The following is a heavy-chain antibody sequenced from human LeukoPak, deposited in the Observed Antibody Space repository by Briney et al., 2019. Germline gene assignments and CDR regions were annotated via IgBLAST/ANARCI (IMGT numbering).Heavy chain of an antibody. CDR1: GGSIRSSYYY. CDR2: LYDLGSP. CDR3: ARHYGP. D-gene: IGHD3-10*01. J-gene: IGHJ5*02. Sequence: SETLSLTCTVSGGSIRSSYYYWGWIRQPPGKGLEWIGSLYDLGSPYYTPSLKTRLSISVATSKNQFSLKLNSVTAADTAVYYCARHYGPWGQGTLVTVSS. V-gene: IGHV4-39*01.